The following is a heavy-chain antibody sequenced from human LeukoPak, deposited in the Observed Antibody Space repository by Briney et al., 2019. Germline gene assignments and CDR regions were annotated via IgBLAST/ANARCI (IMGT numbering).Heavy chain of an antibody. D-gene: IGHD3-9*01. CDR2: INSDGINT. CDR1: GFTFSNYW. Sequence: GGSLRLSCAASGFTFSNYWMHWVRQAPGKGLVWVSRINSDGINTSYADSVKGRFTISRDNAKNSLYLQMNSLRAEDTAVYYCAKDGLNYDILTGYGKYYYYYYMDVWGKGTTVTISS. CDR3: AKDGLNYDILTGYGKYYYYYYMDV. V-gene: IGHV3-74*01. J-gene: IGHJ6*03.